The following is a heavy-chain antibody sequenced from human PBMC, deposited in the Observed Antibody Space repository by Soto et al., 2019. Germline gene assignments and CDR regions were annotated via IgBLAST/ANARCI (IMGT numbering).Heavy chain of an antibody. D-gene: IGHD3-10*01. V-gene: IGHV4-39*01. Sequence: PSETLSLTCTVSGGSISSSSYYWGWIRQPPGKGLEWIGSIYYSGSTYYNPSLKSRVTISVDTSKNQFSLKLSSVTAADTAVYYCARLVHYGSGEVWGQGTMVTGSS. CDR2: IYYSGST. CDR3: ARLVHYGSGEV. J-gene: IGHJ4*02. CDR1: GGSISSSSYY.